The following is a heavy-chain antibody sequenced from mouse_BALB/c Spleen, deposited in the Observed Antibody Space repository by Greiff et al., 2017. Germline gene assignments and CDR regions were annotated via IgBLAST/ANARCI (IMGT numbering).Heavy chain of an antibody. J-gene: IGHJ2*01. CDR1: GYTFSSYW. Sequence: VKVVESGAELMKPGASVKISCKATGYTFSSYWIEWVKQRPGHGLEWIGEILPGSGSTNYNEKFKGKATFTADTSSNTAYMQLSSLTSEDSAVYYCARAAYYRYYFDYWGQGTTLTVSS. V-gene: IGHV1-9*01. CDR3: ARAAYYRYYFDY. CDR2: ILPGSGST. D-gene: IGHD2-14*01.